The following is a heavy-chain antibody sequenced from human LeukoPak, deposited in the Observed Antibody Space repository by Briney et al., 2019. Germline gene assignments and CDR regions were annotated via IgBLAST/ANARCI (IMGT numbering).Heavy chain of an antibody. D-gene: IGHD3-22*01. CDR3: ATSPSPYYYDSSGYYYD. CDR1: GYTLTELS. Sequence: ASVKVSCKVSGYTLTELSMHWVRQAPGKGLEWMGGFDPEDGETIYAQEFQGRVTMTEDTSTDTAYMELSSLRSEDTAVYYCATSPSPYYYDSSGYYYDWGQGTLVTVSS. V-gene: IGHV1-24*01. J-gene: IGHJ4*02. CDR2: FDPEDGET.